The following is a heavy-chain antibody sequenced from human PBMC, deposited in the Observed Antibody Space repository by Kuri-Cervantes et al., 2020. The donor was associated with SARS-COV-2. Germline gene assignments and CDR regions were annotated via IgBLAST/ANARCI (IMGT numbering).Heavy chain of an antibody. Sequence: GGSLRLSCAASGFTFSSYGMHRVRQAPGKGLEWVAVIWYDGSNKYYADSVKSRFTISRDNSKNTLYLQMNSLRAEDTAVYYCARGIAARRGYYYYGMDVWGQGTTVTVSS. J-gene: IGHJ6*02. V-gene: IGHV3-33*01. CDR3: ARGIAARRGYYYYGMDV. D-gene: IGHD6-6*01. CDR1: GFTFSSYG. CDR2: IWYDGSNK.